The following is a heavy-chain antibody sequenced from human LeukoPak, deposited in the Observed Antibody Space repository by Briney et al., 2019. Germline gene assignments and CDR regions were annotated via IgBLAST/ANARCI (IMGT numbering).Heavy chain of an antibody. CDR2: INPDGSTT. V-gene: IGHV3-74*01. J-gene: IGHJ6*02. Sequence: PGGSLRLSCAASGFTFSTYWMHWVRQAPGEGPVWVSRINPDGSTTTYADSVKGRFTISRDNAKNTLFLQMNSLRAEDTAVYYCAKDLIAGADINYYYGMDVWGQGTTVTVSS. CDR3: AKDLIAGADINYYYGMDV. CDR1: GFTFSTYW. D-gene: IGHD6-19*01.